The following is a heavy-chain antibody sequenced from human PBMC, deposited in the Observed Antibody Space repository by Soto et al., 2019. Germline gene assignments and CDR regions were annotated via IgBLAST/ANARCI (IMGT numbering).Heavy chain of an antibody. CDR2: LRRHTSVT. D-gene: IGHD3-22*01. CDR1: GLPLSTSS. Sequence: EVQLVESGGMLVQPGGSLRLSCAASGLPLSTSSINWVRQAPGKGLEWISYLRRHTSVTAYADSVKGRFTISRDSAKNSLYLQIDSLRVEDTAVYYFGKVVGSGYYTVDRLGQGSLVTVTP. CDR3: GKVVGSGYYTVDR. V-gene: IGHV3-48*01. J-gene: IGHJ5*02.